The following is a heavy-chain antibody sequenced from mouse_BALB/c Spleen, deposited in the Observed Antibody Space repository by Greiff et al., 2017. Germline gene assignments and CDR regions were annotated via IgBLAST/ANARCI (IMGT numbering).Heavy chain of an antibody. Sequence: EVMLVESGGGLVKPGGSLKLSCAASGFTFSSYTMSWVRQTPEKRLEWVATISSGGSYTYYPDSVKGRFTISRDNAKNTLYLQMSSLKSEDTAMYYCTREGDGSWFAYWGQGTLVTVSA. CDR1: GFTFSSYT. CDR2: ISSGGSYT. J-gene: IGHJ3*01. CDR3: TREGDGSWFAY. D-gene: IGHD3-3*01. V-gene: IGHV5-6-4*01.